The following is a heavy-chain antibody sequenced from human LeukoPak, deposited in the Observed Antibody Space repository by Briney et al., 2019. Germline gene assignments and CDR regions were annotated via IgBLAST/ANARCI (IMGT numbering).Heavy chain of an antibody. Sequence: ASVKVSCKASGYTFTGYYMHWVRQAPGQGLEWMGWINPNSGGTNYAQKFQGRVTMTRDTSISTAYMELSRLRSDDTAVYYCARDRAVLRFLQWLPQSVDVWGKGTTVTVSS. CDR1: GYTFTGYY. CDR3: ARDRAVLRFLQWLPQSVDV. V-gene: IGHV1-2*02. D-gene: IGHD3-3*01. J-gene: IGHJ6*04. CDR2: INPNSGGT.